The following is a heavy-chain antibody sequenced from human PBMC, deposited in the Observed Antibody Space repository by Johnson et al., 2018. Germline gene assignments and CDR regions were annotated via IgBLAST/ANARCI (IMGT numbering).Heavy chain of an antibody. CDR3: AKPYYDFWSGYQDAFDI. CDR1: GFTFSSYA. CDR2: ISGSGGST. J-gene: IGHJ3*02. D-gene: IGHD3-3*01. V-gene: IGHV3-23*01. Sequence: VQSGGSLRLSCAASGFTFSSYAMSWVRQAPGKGLEWVSAISGSGGSTYYADSVKGRFTISRDNSKNTLYRQMNSLRAEDTAVDYCAKPYYDFWSGYQDAFDIWGQGTMVTVSS.